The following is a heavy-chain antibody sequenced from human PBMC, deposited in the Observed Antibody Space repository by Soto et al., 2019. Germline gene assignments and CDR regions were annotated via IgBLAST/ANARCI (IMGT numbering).Heavy chain of an antibody. CDR1: GFTFSSYA. V-gene: IGHV3-23*01. J-gene: IGHJ4*02. CDR2: TSGSGGST. CDR3: AKDRGYVDTAMYYFDY. Sequence: EVQLLESGGGLVQPGGSLRLSCAASGFTFSSYAMSWVRQAPGKGLEWVSATSGSGGSTYYADSVKGRFTISRDNSKNTLYLQMNSLRAEDTAVYYCAKDRGYVDTAMYYFDYWGQGTLVTVSS. D-gene: IGHD5-18*01.